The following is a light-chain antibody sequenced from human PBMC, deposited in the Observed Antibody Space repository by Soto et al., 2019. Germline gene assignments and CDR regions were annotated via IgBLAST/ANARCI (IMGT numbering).Light chain of an antibody. CDR1: SSNIGAGYD. Sequence: QTVVTQPPSVSGAPGQRVTISCTGSSSNIGAGYDVHWYQQLPGTAPKVLIYGNSNRPSGVPDRFSGSKSGTSASLAITGLQAEDEADYYCQSYDSSLSAYVFGTGTKLTVL. J-gene: IGLJ1*01. CDR2: GNS. CDR3: QSYDSSLSAYV. V-gene: IGLV1-40*01.